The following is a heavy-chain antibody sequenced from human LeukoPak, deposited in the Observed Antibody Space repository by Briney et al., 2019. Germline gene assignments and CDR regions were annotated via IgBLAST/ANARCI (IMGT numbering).Heavy chain of an antibody. CDR2: ISSSSIYT. V-gene: IGHV3-11*06. D-gene: IGHD7-27*01. CDR3: ARDGDGRYGEDYFDY. CDR1: GFTFNDYY. J-gene: IGHJ4*02. Sequence: GGSLRLTCAASGFTFNDYYMTWIRQAPGKGLEWVSYISSSSIYTNYADSVKGRFTISRDNTKNSLYLQMNTLRAEDTAVYYCARDGDGRYGEDYFDYWGQGTLVTVSS.